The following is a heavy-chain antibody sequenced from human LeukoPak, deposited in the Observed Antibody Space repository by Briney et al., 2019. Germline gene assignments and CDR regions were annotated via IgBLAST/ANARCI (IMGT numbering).Heavy chain of an antibody. V-gene: IGHV1-2*02. Sequence: ASVKVSCKASGYTFTGYYMHWVRQAPGQGLEWMGWINPNSGGTNYAQKFQGRVTITTDESTSTAYMELSSLRSEDTAVYYCARELGDYGDYVDAFDIWGQGTMVTVSS. J-gene: IGHJ3*02. D-gene: IGHD4-17*01. CDR3: ARELGDYGDYVDAFDI. CDR2: INPNSGGT. CDR1: GYTFTGYY.